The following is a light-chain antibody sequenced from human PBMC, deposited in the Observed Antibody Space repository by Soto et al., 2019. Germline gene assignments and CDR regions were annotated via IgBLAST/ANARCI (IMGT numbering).Light chain of an antibody. CDR2: DVS. V-gene: IGLV2-11*01. CDR1: IGDVGGYNF. Sequence: QSVLTQPRSVSGSPGQSVTISCTGTIGDVGGYNFVSWYQQHPGKAPTLMIFDVSQRPSGVPDRFSGSKSGNTASLTISGLQAEDEAVYFCYSYRGSYTWVFGGGTKLTVL. CDR3: YSYRGSYTWV. J-gene: IGLJ3*02.